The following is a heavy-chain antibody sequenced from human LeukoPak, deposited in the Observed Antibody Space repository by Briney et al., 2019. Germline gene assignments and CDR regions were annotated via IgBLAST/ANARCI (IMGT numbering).Heavy chain of an antibody. CDR2: INQNGSER. V-gene: IGHV3-7*01. CDR3: ATHDFLTGYPYFDF. Sequence: GGSLRLSCAASALPFSNYWMTWVRQAPGKGLEWVANINQNGSERYYVNSVKGRFTISRDNAKNSLFLQMGSLGAEDTGMYYCATHDFLTGYPYFDFWGQGTLVTVSS. CDR1: ALPFSNYW. J-gene: IGHJ4*02. D-gene: IGHD3-9*01.